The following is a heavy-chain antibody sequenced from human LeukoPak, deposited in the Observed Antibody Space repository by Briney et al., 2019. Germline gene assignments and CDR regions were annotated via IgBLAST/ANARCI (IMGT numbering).Heavy chain of an antibody. D-gene: IGHD4-17*01. CDR2: INSDGTTT. V-gene: IGHV3-74*01. J-gene: IGHJ6*03. Sequence: PGGSLRLSCAASGFTFSTYWMHWVRQAPGKGLVWVSRINSDGTTTNYADSVKGRFTISRDNAKNTLYLQMNSLRAEDTAVYYCARDRTTTYYYYYMDVWGKGTTVTVSS. CDR1: GFTFSTYW. CDR3: ARDRTTTYYYYYMDV.